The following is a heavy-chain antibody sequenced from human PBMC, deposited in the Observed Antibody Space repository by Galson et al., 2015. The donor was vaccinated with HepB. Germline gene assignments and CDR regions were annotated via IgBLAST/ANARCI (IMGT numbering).Heavy chain of an antibody. D-gene: IGHD3-22*01. V-gene: IGHV3-33*06. CDR2: IWYDGSNK. CDR1: GFTFSSYG. J-gene: IGHJ6*02. Sequence: SLRLSCAASGFTFSSYGMHWVRQAPGKGLEWVAVIWYDGSNKYYADSVKGRFTISRDNSKNTLYLQMNSLRAEDTAVYYCAKGSSGYYYYYYGMDVWGQGTTVTVSS. CDR3: AKGSSGYYYYYYGMDV.